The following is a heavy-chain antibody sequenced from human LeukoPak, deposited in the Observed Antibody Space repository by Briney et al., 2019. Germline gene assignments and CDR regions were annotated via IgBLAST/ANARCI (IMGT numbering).Heavy chain of an antibody. CDR1: GGSISGYF. CDR2: IYYSGST. D-gene: IGHD3-10*01. Sequence: SETLSLTCTVSGGSISGYFWTWIRQPPGKGLEWIGYIYYSGSTNYNPSLKSRVTISVDTSKNQFSLKLSSVTAADTAVYYCARAITIRGLIFDYWGQGTLVTVSS. V-gene: IGHV4-59*01. CDR3: ARAITIRGLIFDY. J-gene: IGHJ4*02.